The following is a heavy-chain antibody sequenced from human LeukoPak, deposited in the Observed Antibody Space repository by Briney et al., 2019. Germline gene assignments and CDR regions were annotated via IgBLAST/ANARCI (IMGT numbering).Heavy chain of an antibody. CDR1: GFSISSYY. CDR3: ARVTFPSYYYDSSGYYALYYYYYMDV. Sequence: SETLSLTCTVSGFSISSYYWSWVRQPPGKGLEWIGYIYYSGSTNYNPSLKSRVTISVDTSKNQFSLKLSSVTAADTAVYYCARVTFPSYYYDSSGYYALYYYYYMDVWGKGTTVTVSS. D-gene: IGHD3-22*01. V-gene: IGHV4-59*01. J-gene: IGHJ6*03. CDR2: IYYSGST.